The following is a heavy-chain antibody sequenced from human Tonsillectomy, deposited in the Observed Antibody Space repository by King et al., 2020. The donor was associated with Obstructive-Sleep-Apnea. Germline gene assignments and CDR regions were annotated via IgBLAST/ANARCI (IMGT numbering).Heavy chain of an antibody. J-gene: IGHJ6*02. Sequence: QLQESGPGLVKPSETLSLTCTVSGGSISSYYWSWIRQPPGKGLEWIGYIYYSGSTNYNPSLQSRVTISVDTSKNQFSLKLSSVTAADTAVYYCARAPYSSSGYYYGMDVWGQGTTVTVSS. CDR1: GGSISSYY. CDR3: ARAPYSSSGYYYGMDV. V-gene: IGHV4-59*01. D-gene: IGHD6-6*01. CDR2: IYYSGST.